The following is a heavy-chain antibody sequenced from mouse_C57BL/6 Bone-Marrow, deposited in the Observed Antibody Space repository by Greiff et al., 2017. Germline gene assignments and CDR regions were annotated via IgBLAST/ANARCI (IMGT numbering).Heavy chain of an antibody. CDR1: GYTFTSYW. V-gene: IGHV1-50*01. CDR3: ARDHGYGSLDV. CDR2: IDPSDSYT. J-gene: IGHJ1*03. Sequence: VQLQQSGAELVKPGASVKLSCKASGYTFTSYWMQWVKQRPGQGLEWIGEIDPSDSYTNYNQKFKGKATLTVDTSSSTAYMQLSSLTSEDSAVYYCARDHGYGSLDVWGKGTSVTVSS. D-gene: IGHD1-1*02.